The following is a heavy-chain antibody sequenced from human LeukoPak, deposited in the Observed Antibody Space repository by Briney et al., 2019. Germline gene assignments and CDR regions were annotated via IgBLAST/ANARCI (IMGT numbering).Heavy chain of an antibody. Sequence: TGGSLRLSYAASGFSFSSSGINWVRQAPGKGLEWVSSIGCTGTDRYYADSVKGRFTISRDNAKNSLYLQMNSLRAEDTAVYYCATETIGRHYDYWGQGTLLTVSS. D-gene: IGHD1-14*01. CDR3: ATETIGRHYDY. J-gene: IGHJ4*02. CDR2: IGCTGTDR. V-gene: IGHV3-21*01. CDR1: GFSFSSSG.